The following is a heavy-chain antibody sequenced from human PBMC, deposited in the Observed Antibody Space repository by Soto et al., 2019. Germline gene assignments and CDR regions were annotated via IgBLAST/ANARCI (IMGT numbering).Heavy chain of an antibody. V-gene: IGHV3-7*01. D-gene: IGHD5-12*01. Sequence: GGSLRLSCAASGFTFSSYWMSWVRQAPGKGLEWVANIKQDGSEKYYVDSVKGRFTISRDNAKNSLYLQMNSLRAEDTAVYYCARAVSGYDSPIFDYWGQGTLVTVSS. J-gene: IGHJ4*02. CDR3: ARAVSGYDSPIFDY. CDR1: GFTFSSYW. CDR2: IKQDGSEK.